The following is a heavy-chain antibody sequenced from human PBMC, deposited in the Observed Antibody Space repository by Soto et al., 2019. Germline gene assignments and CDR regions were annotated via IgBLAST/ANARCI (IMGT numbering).Heavy chain of an antibody. CDR2: ISSSSSYT. CDR1: GFTFSDYY. J-gene: IGHJ5*02. D-gene: IGHD4-4*01. V-gene: IGHV3-11*06. Sequence: PGGSLRLSCAASGFTFSDYYMIWIRQAPGKGLEWVSYISSSSSYTNYADSVKGRFAISRDNAKKSLYLQMNSLRAEDTAVYYCARDLLYGVYINEIGRFDPWGQGTRVTVSS. CDR3: ARDLLYGVYINEIGRFDP.